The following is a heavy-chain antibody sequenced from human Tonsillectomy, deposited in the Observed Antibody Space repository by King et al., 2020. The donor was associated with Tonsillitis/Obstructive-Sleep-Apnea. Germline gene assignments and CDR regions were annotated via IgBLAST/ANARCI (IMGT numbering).Heavy chain of an antibody. D-gene: IGHD3-10*01. V-gene: IGHV1-2*02. CDR1: GYTFTDYY. CDR3: ARDRYYYGSGKYFYGMDV. Sequence: VQLVESGAEVKKPGASVKVSCTASGYTFTDYYMHWVRQAPGQGLEWMGWINPYSGDTNYAQRFHGRDTMTSHTSISTVYMELSRLRSDDTAVYYCARDRYYYGSGKYFYGMDVWGQGTTVTVSS. CDR2: INPYSGDT. J-gene: IGHJ6*02.